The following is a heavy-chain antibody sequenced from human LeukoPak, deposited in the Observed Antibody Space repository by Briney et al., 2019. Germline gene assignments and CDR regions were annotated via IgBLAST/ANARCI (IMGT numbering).Heavy chain of an antibody. V-gene: IGHV3-23*01. Sequence: GGSLRLSCAASGFTLSSYAMSWVRQAPGKGLEWVSAISGSGGSTYYADSVKGRFTISRDNSKNTLYLQMNSLRAEDTAVYYCAKGYCSSTSCYPNYWGQGTLVTVSS. CDR2: ISGSGGST. D-gene: IGHD2-2*01. J-gene: IGHJ4*02. CDR1: GFTLSSYA. CDR3: AKGYCSSTSCYPNY.